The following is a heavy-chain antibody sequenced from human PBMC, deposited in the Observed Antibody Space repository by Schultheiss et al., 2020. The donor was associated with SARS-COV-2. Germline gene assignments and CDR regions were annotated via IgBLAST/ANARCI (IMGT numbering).Heavy chain of an antibody. J-gene: IGHJ6*02. Sequence: GGSLRLSCAASGFTFSSYSMNWVRQAPGKGLELVSYISSSSSTIYYADSVKGRFTISRDNAKNSLYLQMNSLRDEDTAVYYCARDTLYGDYVGKYYYYYGMDVWGQGTTVTVSS. V-gene: IGHV3-48*02. CDR3: ARDTLYGDYVGKYYYYYGMDV. CDR1: GFTFSSYS. D-gene: IGHD4-17*01. CDR2: ISSSSSTI.